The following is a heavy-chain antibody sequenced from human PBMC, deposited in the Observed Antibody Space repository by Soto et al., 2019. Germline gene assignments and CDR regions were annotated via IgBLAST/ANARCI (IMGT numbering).Heavy chain of an antibody. D-gene: IGHD6-13*01. Sequence: QVQLVQSGAEVKKPGSSVKVSCKASGGTFSSYTISWVRQAPGQGLEWMGRIIPILGIANYAQKFQGRVTITAHKSTSTAYMELSSLRSEDTAVYYCARERIAAAGTDYWGQGTLVTVSS. CDR2: IIPILGIA. CDR1: GGTFSSYT. V-gene: IGHV1-69*08. J-gene: IGHJ4*02. CDR3: ARERIAAAGTDY.